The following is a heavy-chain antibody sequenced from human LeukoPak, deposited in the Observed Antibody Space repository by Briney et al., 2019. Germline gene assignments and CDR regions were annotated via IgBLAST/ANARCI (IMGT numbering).Heavy chain of an antibody. CDR2: ISGSGGST. D-gene: IGHD3-3*01. V-gene: IGHV3-23*01. Sequence: GGSLRLSCAASGFTLSSYAMSWVRQAPGKGLEWVSAISGSGGSTYYADSVKGRFTISRDNSKNTLYLRMNSLRAEDTAVYYCAKVVGTIFGVVRRYYFDYWGQGTLVTVSS. CDR3: AKVVGTIFGVVRRYYFDY. J-gene: IGHJ4*02. CDR1: GFTLSSYA.